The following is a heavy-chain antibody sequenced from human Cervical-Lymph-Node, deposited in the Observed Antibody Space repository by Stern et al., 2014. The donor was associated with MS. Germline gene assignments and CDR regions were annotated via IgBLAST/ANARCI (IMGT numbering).Heavy chain of an antibody. Sequence: EVQLEESGGGLVQPGRSLRLSCLASGFNFNDYAMHWVRQAPGKGLEWVSGISWNSGSMDYADSVKGRFTISRDNAKNSLYLEMNSLRAEDTALYYCTKDVTFRYCTSSNCYFFDYWGQGTLVTVPS. CDR3: TKDVTFRYCTSSNCYFFDY. V-gene: IGHV3-9*01. CDR2: ISWNSGSM. J-gene: IGHJ4*02. CDR1: GFNFNDYA. D-gene: IGHD2-2*01.